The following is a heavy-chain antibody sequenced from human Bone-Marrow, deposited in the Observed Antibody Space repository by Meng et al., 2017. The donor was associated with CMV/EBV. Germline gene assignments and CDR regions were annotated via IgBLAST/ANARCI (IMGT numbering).Heavy chain of an antibody. CDR1: GFTLSRYG. D-gene: IGHD6-13*01. V-gene: IGHV3-30*02. CDR2: IRYDGSNK. J-gene: IGHJ4*02. CDR3: AKVGSRTIAAAAIDY. Sequence: AGSLRLSCAASGFTLSRYGMHWVRQAPGKGLGGVAFIRYDGSNKYYADSVKGRFTISRDKSKNTLYMQMNCLRAEDTAVYYCAKVGSRTIAAAAIDYWGQGTLVTVSS.